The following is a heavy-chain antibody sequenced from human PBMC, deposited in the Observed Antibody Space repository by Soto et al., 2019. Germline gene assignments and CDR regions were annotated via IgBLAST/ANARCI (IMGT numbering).Heavy chain of an antibody. CDR2: ISYDGSNK. D-gene: IGHD2-8*01. CDR1: GFTFSSYA. CDR3: ARKPGMGHIVQMGGGGDY. V-gene: IGHV3-30-3*01. J-gene: IGHJ4*02. Sequence: QVQLVESGGGVVQPGRSLRLSCAASGFTFSSYAMHWVRQAPGKGLEWVAVISYDGSNKYYADSVKGRFTISRDNSKNTLYLQMNSLRAEETGVFYCARKPGMGHIVQMGGGGDYWGQGTLVTVSS.